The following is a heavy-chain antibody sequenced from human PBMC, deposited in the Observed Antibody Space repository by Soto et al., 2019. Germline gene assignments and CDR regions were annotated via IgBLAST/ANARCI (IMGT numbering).Heavy chain of an antibody. D-gene: IGHD3-16*02. CDR1: GYTFTSYG. Sequence: ASVKVSCKASGYTFTSYGISWVRQAPGQGLEWMGWISAYNGNTNYAQKLQGRVTMTTDTSTSTAYMELRSLRSDDTAVYYCARDQWVTFGGVIARVAYWGQGTLVTVSS. CDR3: ARDQWVTFGGVIARVAY. J-gene: IGHJ4*02. CDR2: ISAYNGNT. V-gene: IGHV1-18*01.